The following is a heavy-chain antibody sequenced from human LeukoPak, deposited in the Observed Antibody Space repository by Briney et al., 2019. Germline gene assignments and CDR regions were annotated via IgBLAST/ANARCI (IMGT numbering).Heavy chain of an antibody. CDR2: IYYSGRT. CDR3: ARRRYYDGSGYLE. J-gene: IGHJ1*01. V-gene: IGHV4-39*01. CDR1: ADSVSRSDSY. Sequence: PSETLSLTCSVAADSVSRSDSYWDWIRQPPGKGLEWIGTIYYSGRTYYSPSPKRRVTMSVDPSNNQFSLTLRPVTAADTAVYYCARRRYYDGSGYLEWGQGTLLSVSS. D-gene: IGHD3-22*01.